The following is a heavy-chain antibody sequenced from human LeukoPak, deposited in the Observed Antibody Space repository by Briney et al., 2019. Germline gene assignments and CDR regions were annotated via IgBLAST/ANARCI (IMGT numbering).Heavy chain of an antibody. CDR3: ARAGGSRYYYAMDV. Sequence: GGSLRLSCAASGFTFSIYSMSWVRQAPGKGLEWVSYISSSSSTIYYADSVKGRFTISRDNAEKSLYLQMNSLRAEDTAFYYCARAGGSRYYYAMDVWGQGTTVTVSS. CDR1: GFTFSIYS. D-gene: IGHD3-16*01. V-gene: IGHV3-48*04. CDR2: ISSSSSTI. J-gene: IGHJ6*02.